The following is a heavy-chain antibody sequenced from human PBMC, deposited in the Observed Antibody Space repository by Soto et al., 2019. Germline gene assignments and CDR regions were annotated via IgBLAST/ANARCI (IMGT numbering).Heavy chain of an antibody. Sequence: GGSLRLSCAASGFTFSSYSMHWVRQAPGKGLEWVAVISYDGGTTYYGDSVKGRFTVSRDNSNNTLYLHVNSLRTEDTAVYFCARGGGFSYGDFWGQGILVTVSS. V-gene: IGHV3-30*03. CDR1: GFTFSSYS. J-gene: IGHJ4*02. CDR3: ARGGGFSYGDF. CDR2: ISYDGGTT. D-gene: IGHD5-18*01.